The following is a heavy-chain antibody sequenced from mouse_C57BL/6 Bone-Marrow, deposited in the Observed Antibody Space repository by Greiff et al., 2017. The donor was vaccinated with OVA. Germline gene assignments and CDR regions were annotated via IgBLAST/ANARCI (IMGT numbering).Heavy chain of an antibody. D-gene: IGHD2-10*01. J-gene: IGHJ3*01. CDR3: AIPYYGTWFAY. CDR1: GYTFTSYW. V-gene: IGHV1-74*01. CDR2: IHPSDSDT. Sequence: QVQLQQPGAELVKPGASVKVSCKASGYTFTSYWMHWVKQRPGQGLEWIGRIHPSDSDTNYNQKFKGKATLTVDKSSSTAYMQLRSLTSEDSAVYYCAIPYYGTWFAYWGQGTLVTVSA.